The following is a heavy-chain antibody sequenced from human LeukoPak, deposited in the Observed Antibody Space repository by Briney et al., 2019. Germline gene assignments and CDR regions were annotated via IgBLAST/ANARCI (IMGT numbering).Heavy chain of an antibody. CDR2: IYYSGST. D-gene: IGHD5-12*01. Sequence: PSETLSLTCTVSGGSISSYYWSWIRQPPGKGLEWIGYIYYSGSTNYNPSLKSRVTISVDTSKNQFSLKLSSVTAADTAVYYCAGYSGYDHHDAFDIWGQGTMVTVSS. CDR1: GGSISSYY. J-gene: IGHJ3*02. CDR3: AGYSGYDHHDAFDI. V-gene: IGHV4-59*12.